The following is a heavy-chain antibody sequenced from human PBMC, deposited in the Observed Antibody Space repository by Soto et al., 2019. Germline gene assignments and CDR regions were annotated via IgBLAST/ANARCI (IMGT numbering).Heavy chain of an antibody. Sequence: QVQLVESGGGVVQPGRSLRVSCVASGFTFSSFAFHWVRQAPGKGLEWVAVISYDGSNSDYAESVKGRFTISRDNSKNSLYLQRHSLRAEDTAVYYCAKLPGYYYESTAYSNTFHMWGPGTMVTVSS. D-gene: IGHD3-22*01. CDR1: GFTFSSFA. J-gene: IGHJ3*02. CDR2: ISYDGSNS. V-gene: IGHV3-30*18. CDR3: AKLPGYYYESTAYSNTFHM.